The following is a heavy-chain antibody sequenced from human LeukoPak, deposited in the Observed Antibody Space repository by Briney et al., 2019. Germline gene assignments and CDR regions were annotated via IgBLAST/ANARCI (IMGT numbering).Heavy chain of an antibody. D-gene: IGHD2-21*01. J-gene: IGHJ3*02. CDR2: IFGGGST. Sequence: GGSLRLSCAASGFTVSSNYMSWVRQAPGKGLEWVSVIFGGGSTYYADSVKGRFNISRDNSKNTLYLQMNSLRAEDTAVYYCARDPGDWDAFDIWGQGTMVTVSS. CDR1: GFTVSSNY. V-gene: IGHV3-66*01. CDR3: ARDPGDWDAFDI.